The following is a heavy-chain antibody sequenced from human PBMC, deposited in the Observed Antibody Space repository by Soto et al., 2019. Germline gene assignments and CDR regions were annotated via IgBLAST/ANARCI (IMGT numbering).Heavy chain of an antibody. CDR2: IYWDDDK. V-gene: IGHV2-5*02. CDR1: GFSLSTSGVG. CDR3: APSPHYAVNGWFDP. Sequence: QITLKESGPTLVKPTQTLTLTCTFSGFSLSTSGVGVGWIRQPPGKALEWLALIYWDDDKRYSPSLKSRLTITKDTTKNQVVLTTTNMDPVDTATYYCAPSPHYAVNGWFDPWGQGTLVTVSS. J-gene: IGHJ5*02. D-gene: IGHD4-17*01.